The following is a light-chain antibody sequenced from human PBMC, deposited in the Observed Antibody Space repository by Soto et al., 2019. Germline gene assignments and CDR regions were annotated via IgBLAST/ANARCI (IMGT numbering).Light chain of an antibody. CDR1: QSVGGSS. V-gene: IGKV3-20*01. CDR3: QQYQNSPRT. J-gene: IGKJ1*01. CDR2: DTS. Sequence: PGERATVSCRASQSVGGSSLAWYQQRPGQAPRLLIYDTSKRATGIPDRFSGSGSGTDFTLTISRLEPEDFAVYYCQQYQNSPRTFGQGTKVDIK.